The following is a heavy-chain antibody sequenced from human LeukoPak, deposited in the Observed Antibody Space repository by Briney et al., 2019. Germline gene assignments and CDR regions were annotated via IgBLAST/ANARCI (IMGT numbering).Heavy chain of an antibody. D-gene: IGHD6-6*01. J-gene: IGHJ4*02. V-gene: IGHV4-30-2*01. CDR1: GGSISSGGYS. Sequence: SETLSLTCAVSGGSISSGGYSWSWIRQPPGKGLEWIGYIYHSGSTYYNPSLKSRVTISVDTSKNQFSLKLSSVTAADTAVYYCARGMGLVRSSKTYDYWGQGTLVTVSS. CDR3: ARGMGLVRSSKTYDY. CDR2: IYHSGST.